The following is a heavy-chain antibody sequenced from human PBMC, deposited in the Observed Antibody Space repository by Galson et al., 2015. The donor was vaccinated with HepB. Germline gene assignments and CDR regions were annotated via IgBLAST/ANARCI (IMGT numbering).Heavy chain of an antibody. Sequence: SLRLSCAASGFTFSSYAMSWVRQAPGKGLEWVSSISVSGTYTYFADPVKGRIAISRDNAKKSLYLHLNSLRGDDTALYYCARAPGNSLHWIDFWGQGTLVTVSS. CDR1: GFTFSSYA. D-gene: IGHD1-1*01. J-gene: IGHJ4*02. V-gene: IGHV3-21*01. CDR2: ISVSGTYT. CDR3: ARAPGNSLHWIDF.